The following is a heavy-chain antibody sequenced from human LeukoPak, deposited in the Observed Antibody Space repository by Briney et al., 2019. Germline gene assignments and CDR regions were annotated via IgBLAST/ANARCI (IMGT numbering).Heavy chain of an antibody. D-gene: IGHD6-13*01. V-gene: IGHV4-34*01. Sequence: SETLSLTCAVYGGSFSGYYWSWIRQPPGKGLEWIGEINHSGSTNYNPSLKSRVTISVDTSKNQFSLRLSSVTAAGTAVYHCASRIAAAGSYYFDYWGQGTLVTVSS. J-gene: IGHJ4*02. CDR2: INHSGST. CDR3: ASRIAAAGSYYFDY. CDR1: GGSFSGYY.